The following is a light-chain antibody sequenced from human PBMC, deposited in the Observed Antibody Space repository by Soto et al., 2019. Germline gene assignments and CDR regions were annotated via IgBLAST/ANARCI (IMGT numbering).Light chain of an antibody. Sequence: EIVLTQSPGTLSLSPGERATLSCRASQSVSSSDLAWYQQKPGQAPRLLIYGASSRATGNPDRFSGSGSGTDFTLTISRLEPEDFAVYYCQQYGSSTWTFGQGTKVEIK. J-gene: IGKJ1*01. CDR3: QQYGSSTWT. CDR2: GAS. CDR1: QSVSSSD. V-gene: IGKV3-20*01.